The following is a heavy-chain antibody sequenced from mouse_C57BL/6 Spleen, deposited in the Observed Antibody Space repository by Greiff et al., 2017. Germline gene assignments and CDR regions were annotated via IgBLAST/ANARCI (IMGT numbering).Heavy chain of an antibody. CDR3: ARYYDGGMDD. D-gene: IGHD2-3*01. CDR1: GYAFSSSW. J-gene: IGHJ4*01. Sequence: QVQLQQSGPELVQPGASVKISCKASGYAFSSSWMNWVKQRPGKGLEWIGRIYPGAGDTNYNGTFKGKATLTADKSSSTAYMQLSSLTSEDYAVYFCARYYDGGMDDGGQRTSVTVSS. CDR2: IYPGAGDT. V-gene: IGHV1-82*01.